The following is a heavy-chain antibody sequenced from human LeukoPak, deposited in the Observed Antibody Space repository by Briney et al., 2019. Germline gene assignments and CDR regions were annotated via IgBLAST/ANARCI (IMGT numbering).Heavy chain of an antibody. CDR1: GGSISSGGYY. CDR2: IYYSGST. Sequence: SQTLSLTCTVSGGSISSGGYYWSWIRQHPGTGLEWIGYIYYSGSTYYNPSLKSRVTISVDTSKNQFSLKLSSVTAADTAVYYCARARGGTVTTSPFDYWGQGTLVTVSS. D-gene: IGHD4-17*01. CDR3: ARARGGTVTTSPFDY. J-gene: IGHJ4*02. V-gene: IGHV4-31*03.